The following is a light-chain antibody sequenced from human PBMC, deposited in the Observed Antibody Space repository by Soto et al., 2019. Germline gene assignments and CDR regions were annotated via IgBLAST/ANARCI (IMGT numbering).Light chain of an antibody. V-gene: IGKV3-20*01. Sequence: EIVLTQSPGTLSLSPGERVTLSCRASQSVSSNYLAWYQQKPGQAPRLLIYAASSRATGITDRFSGSGSGTDFTLTISSLEPEDFAVYYCQQYGNSPRYSFGQGTKLEIK. J-gene: IGKJ2*03. CDR1: QSVSSNY. CDR2: AAS. CDR3: QQYGNSPRYS.